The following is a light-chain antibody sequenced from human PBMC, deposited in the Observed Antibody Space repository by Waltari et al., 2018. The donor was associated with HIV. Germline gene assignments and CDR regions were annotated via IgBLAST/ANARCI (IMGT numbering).Light chain of an antibody. V-gene: IGLV2-14*03. Sequence: SALTQPPSVPGSPGQSSTIACTGTSSDSGGYAHVCWYQQHPGRAPKLNIYDVSNRPSGVSDRFSGSKSGNTASLTISGLQAEDEADYYCSSFTSGTTWVFGGGTKVTVL. CDR1: SSDSGGYAH. CDR2: DVS. J-gene: IGLJ3*02. CDR3: SSFTSGTTWV.